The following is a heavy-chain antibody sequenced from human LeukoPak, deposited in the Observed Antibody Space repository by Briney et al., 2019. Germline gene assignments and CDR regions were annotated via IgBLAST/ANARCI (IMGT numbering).Heavy chain of an antibody. Sequence: GGSLRLSCAASGFTVSSNYMGWVRQAPGKGLEWVSVIYSGGSTYYADSVKGRFTISRDNSKNTLYLQMNSLRAEDTAVYYCAKDEYSSSSGRGKPYYMDVWGKGTTVTASS. CDR3: AKDEYSSSSGRGKPYYMDV. V-gene: IGHV3-53*05. CDR1: GFTVSSNY. D-gene: IGHD6-6*01. J-gene: IGHJ6*03. CDR2: IYSGGST.